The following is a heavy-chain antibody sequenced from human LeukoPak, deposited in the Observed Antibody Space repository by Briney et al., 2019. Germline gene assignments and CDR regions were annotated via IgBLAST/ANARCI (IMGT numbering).Heavy chain of an antibody. CDR1: GFTFSSYW. J-gene: IGHJ3*02. CDR2: ISSDGSST. V-gene: IGHV3-74*01. Sequence: PGGSLRLSCAASGFTFSSYWMHRVRQAPGKGLVWVSRISSDGSSTSYADSVKGRFTISRDNAEKMLYLQMNSLRAEDTAVYYCARVYCGGGSCYPMGAFDIWGQGTMVTVSS. CDR3: ARVYCGGGSCYPMGAFDI. D-gene: IGHD2-15*01.